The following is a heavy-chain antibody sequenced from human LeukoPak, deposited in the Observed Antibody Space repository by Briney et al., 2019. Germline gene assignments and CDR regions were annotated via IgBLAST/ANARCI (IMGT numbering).Heavy chain of an antibody. CDR3: ATHDSSGYYGTGYFQH. Sequence: TVKVSCKASGGTFSSYAISWVRQAPGQGLEWMGRIIPIFGTANYAQKFQGRVTITTDESTSTAYMERSSLRSEDTAVYYCATHDSSGYYGTGYFQHWGQGTLVTVSS. J-gene: IGHJ1*01. D-gene: IGHD3-22*01. CDR1: GGTFSSYA. V-gene: IGHV1-69*05. CDR2: IIPIFGTA.